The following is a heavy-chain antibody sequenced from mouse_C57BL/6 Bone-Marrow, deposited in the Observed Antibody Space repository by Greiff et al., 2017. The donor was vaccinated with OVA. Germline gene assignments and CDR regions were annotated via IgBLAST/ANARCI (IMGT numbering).Heavy chain of an antibody. Sequence: EVQLQQSGPELVKPGASVKISCKASGYTFTDYYMNWVKQSHGKSLEWIGDINPNNGGTSYNQKFKGKATLTVDKSSSTAYMELRSLTSEDSAVYYCARGTRDFDYWGQGTTLTVSS. CDR2: INPNNGGT. D-gene: IGHD3-3*01. CDR3: ARGTRDFDY. J-gene: IGHJ2*01. V-gene: IGHV1-26*01. CDR1: GYTFTDYY.